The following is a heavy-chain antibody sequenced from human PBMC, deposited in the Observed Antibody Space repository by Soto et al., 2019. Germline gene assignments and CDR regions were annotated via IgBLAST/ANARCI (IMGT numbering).Heavy chain of an antibody. CDR2: INPNSGGT. Sequence: ASVKVSCKASGYTFTGYYMHWVRQAPGQGLEWMGWINPNSGGTNYAQKFQGWVTMTRDTSISTAYMELSRLRSDDTAVYYCARGRAHYDFWSGYGSWFDPWGQGTLVTVSS. V-gene: IGHV1-2*04. CDR3: ARGRAHYDFWSGYGSWFDP. J-gene: IGHJ5*02. CDR1: GYTFTGYY. D-gene: IGHD3-3*01.